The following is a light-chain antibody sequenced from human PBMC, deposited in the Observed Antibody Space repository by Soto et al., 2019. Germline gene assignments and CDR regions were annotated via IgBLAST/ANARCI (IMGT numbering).Light chain of an antibody. V-gene: IGKV1-5*03. CDR3: QQFNNYPRT. CDR2: KAS. Sequence: DIQMTQSPSTLSGSVGDRVTITCRASQTISSWLAWYQQKPGKAPKLLIYKASTLKSGVPSRSSGSGSGTEFTLAISSLQPDDFATYYCQQFNNYPRTFGQGTKVDIK. J-gene: IGKJ1*01. CDR1: QTISSW.